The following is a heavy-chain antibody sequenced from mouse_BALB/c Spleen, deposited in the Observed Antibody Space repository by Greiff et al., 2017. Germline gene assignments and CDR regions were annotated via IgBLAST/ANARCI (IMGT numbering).Heavy chain of an antibody. Sequence: VQLQQSGPGLVKPSQSLSLTCTVTGYSITSDYAWNWIRQFPGNKLEWMGYISYSGSTSYNPSLKSRISITRDTSKNQFFLQLNSVTTEDTATYYCARMGDQGAYWGQGTLVTVSA. CDR1: GYSITSDYA. CDR2: ISYSGST. J-gene: IGHJ3*01. V-gene: IGHV3-2*02. CDR3: ARMGDQGAY.